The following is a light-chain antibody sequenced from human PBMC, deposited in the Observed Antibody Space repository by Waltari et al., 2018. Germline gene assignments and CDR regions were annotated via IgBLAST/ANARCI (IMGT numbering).Light chain of an antibody. CDR1: SSDVGGYNY. J-gene: IGLJ2*01. CDR3: CSYAGSSTFV. Sequence: QSALTQPASVSGSPGQSITISCTGTSSDVGGYNYVSWYQQHPGKAPKLMIYDVSKRPAGVSNRFSGSKSGNTASLTISVLQAEDEADYYCCSYAGSSTFVFGGGTKLTVL. CDR2: DVS. V-gene: IGLV2-23*02.